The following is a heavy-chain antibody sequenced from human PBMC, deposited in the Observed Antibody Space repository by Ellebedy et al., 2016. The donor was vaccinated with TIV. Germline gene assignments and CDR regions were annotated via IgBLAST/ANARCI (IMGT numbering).Heavy chain of an antibody. V-gene: IGHV3-21*04. J-gene: IGHJ6*03. CDR3: AKSFQLYYYYYMDV. D-gene: IGHD2-2*01. CDR2: ISSSSSYI. CDR1: GFTFSSYS. Sequence: GESLKISXAASGFTFSSYSMNWVRQAPGKGLEWVSSISSSSSYIYYADSVKGRFTISRDNAKNSLYLQMNSLRAEDTAVYYCAKSFQLYYYYYMDVWGKGTTVTVSS.